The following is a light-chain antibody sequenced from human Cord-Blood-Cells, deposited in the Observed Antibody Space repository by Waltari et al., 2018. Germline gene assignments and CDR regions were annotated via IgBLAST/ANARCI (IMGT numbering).Light chain of an antibody. CDR2: AAS. Sequence: DIQLTQSPSFLSASVGDRVTITCRASQGISSYLAWYQQKPGKDPKLLIYAASTLQSEVPSRFSGSGSGTEFTLTISSLQPEDFATYYCQQLNSYPITFGQGTRLEIK. V-gene: IGKV1-9*01. J-gene: IGKJ5*01. CDR3: QQLNSYPIT. CDR1: QGISSY.